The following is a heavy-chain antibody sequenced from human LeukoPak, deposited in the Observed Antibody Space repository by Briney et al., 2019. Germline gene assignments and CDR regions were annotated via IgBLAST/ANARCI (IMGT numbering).Heavy chain of an antibody. V-gene: IGHV4-39*01. CDR2: IYYSGST. CDR3: ARQRTTTGYYFDY. CDR1: GGSISSSSYY. Sequence: SETLSLTCTVSGGSISSSSYYWGWIRQPRGKGLEWIGSIYYSGSTYYNPSLKSRVTISVDTSKNQFSLKLSSVTAADTAVYYCARQRTTTGYYFDYWGQGTLVTVSS. D-gene: IGHD4-17*01. J-gene: IGHJ4*02.